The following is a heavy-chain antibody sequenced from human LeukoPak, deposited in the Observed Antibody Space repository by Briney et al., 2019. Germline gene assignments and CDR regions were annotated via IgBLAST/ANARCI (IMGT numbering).Heavy chain of an antibody. CDR3: ARNENSGWGYFDY. CDR1: GFSFSSYV. Sequence: GGSLRLSCAASGFSFSSYVMSWVRQAPGKGLEWVSAISGSGGSTYFADSVKGRFTISRDNSKDTLYLQMNSLRAEDTAVYYCARNENSGWGYFDYWGQGTLVTVSS. CDR2: ISGSGGST. D-gene: IGHD5-12*01. V-gene: IGHV3-23*01. J-gene: IGHJ4*02.